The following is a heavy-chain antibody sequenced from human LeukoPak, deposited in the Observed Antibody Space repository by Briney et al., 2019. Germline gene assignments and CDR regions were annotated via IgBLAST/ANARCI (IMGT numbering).Heavy chain of an antibody. CDR3: ASSVDTAMVRPFDY. CDR2: IIPIFGTA. J-gene: IGHJ4*02. V-gene: IGHV1-69*05. Sequence: SVKVSCKASGGTFSGYAISWVRQAPGQGLEWMGGIIPIFGTANYAQKFQGRVTITTDESTSTAYMELSSLRSEDTAVYYCASSVDTAMVRPFDYWGQGTLVTVSS. CDR1: GGTFSGYA. D-gene: IGHD5-18*01.